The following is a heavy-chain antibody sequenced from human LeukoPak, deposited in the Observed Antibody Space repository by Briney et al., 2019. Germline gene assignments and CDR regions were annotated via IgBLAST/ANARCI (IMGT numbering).Heavy chain of an antibody. J-gene: IGHJ3*02. CDR2: IYYSGST. CDR3: ARDLNSGSYFGTFDI. Sequence: SETLSLTCTVSGGSISTYYWSWIRQPPGKGLEWICYIYYSGSTNYNPSLKSRVTISVDTSKNQFSLKLSSVTAADTAVYYCARDLNSGSYFGTFDIWGQGTMVTVSS. V-gene: IGHV4-59*01. CDR1: GGSISTYY. D-gene: IGHD1-26*01.